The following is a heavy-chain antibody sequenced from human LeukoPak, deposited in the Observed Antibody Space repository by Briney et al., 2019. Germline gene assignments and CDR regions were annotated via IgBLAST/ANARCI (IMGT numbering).Heavy chain of an antibody. V-gene: IGHV4-39*07. CDR2: IYYSGST. J-gene: IGHJ3*02. CDR3: ARDSSPPVHFDI. D-gene: IGHD6-13*01. CDR1: GGPISSSSYY. Sequence: SETLSLTCTVSGGPISSSSYYWGWIRQPPGKGLEWIGSIYYSGSTYYNPSLKSRVTISVDTSKNQFSLKLSSVTAADTAVYYCARDSSPPVHFDIWAKGQWSPSLQ.